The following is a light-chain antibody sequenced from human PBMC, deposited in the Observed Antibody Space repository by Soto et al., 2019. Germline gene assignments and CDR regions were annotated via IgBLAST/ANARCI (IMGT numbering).Light chain of an antibody. CDR1: QGISSY. CDR3: QQYYSYPHT. CDR2: AAS. Sequence: AIRMTXXPXSFSASTGDRVTITCRASQGISSYLAWYQQKPGKAPKLLIYAASTLQSGVPSRFSGSGSGTDFTLTISCLQSEDFATYYCQQYYSYPHTFGQGTKVEIK. V-gene: IGKV1-8*01. J-gene: IGKJ1*01.